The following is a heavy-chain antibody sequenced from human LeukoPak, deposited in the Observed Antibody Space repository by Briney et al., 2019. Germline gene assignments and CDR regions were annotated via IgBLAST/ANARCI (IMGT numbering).Heavy chain of an antibody. CDR1: GGSISSGDYY. Sequence: SQTLSLTCTVSGGSISSGDYYWSWIRQPPGKGLEWIGYIYYSGSTYYNPSLKSRVTISVDTSKNQFSLKLSSVTAADTAVYYRARDRSVAALWGHMGLDYWGQGTLVTVSS. CDR3: ARDRSVAALWGHMGLDY. D-gene: IGHD6-19*01. CDR2: IYYSGST. J-gene: IGHJ4*02. V-gene: IGHV4-30-4*08.